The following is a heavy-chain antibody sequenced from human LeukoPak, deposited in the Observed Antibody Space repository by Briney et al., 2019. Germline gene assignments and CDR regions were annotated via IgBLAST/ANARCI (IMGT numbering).Heavy chain of an antibody. J-gene: IGHJ4*02. V-gene: IGHV3-48*04. CDR1: GFTFSSYS. CDR2: ISSSSSTI. D-gene: IGHD6-13*01. Sequence: PGGSLRLSCAASGFTFSSYSMNWVRQAPGKGLEWVSYISSSSSTIYYADSVKGRFTISRDNAKNSLYLQMNSLRAEDTAVYYCARALVVHSLKQQLVGFDYWGQGTLVTVSS. CDR3: ARALVVHSLKQQLVGFDY.